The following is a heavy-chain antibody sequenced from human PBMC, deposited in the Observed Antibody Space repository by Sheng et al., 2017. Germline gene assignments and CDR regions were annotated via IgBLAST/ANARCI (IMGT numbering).Heavy chain of an antibody. D-gene: IGHD5-12*01. Sequence: QVQLVESGGGVVQPGRSRRLSCAASGFTFSSYAMHWVRQAPGKGLEWVAVISYDGSNKYYADSVKGRFTISRDNSKNTLYLQMNSLRAEDTAVYYCARRSGYDPFDYWGQGTLVTVSS. CDR1: GFTFSSYA. CDR2: ISYDGSNK. J-gene: IGHJ4*02. V-gene: IGHV3-30-3*01. CDR3: ARRSGYDPFDY.